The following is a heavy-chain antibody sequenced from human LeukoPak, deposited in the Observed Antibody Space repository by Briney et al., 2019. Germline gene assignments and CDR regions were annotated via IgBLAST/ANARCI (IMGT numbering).Heavy chain of an antibody. CDR1: GYTFTSYA. V-gene: IGHV1-3*01. Sequence: GASVKVSCKASGYTFTSYAMHWVRQALGQRLEWMGWINAGNGNTKYSQKFQGRVTITRDTSASTAYMELSSLRSEDTAVYYCARFGPDYYGSGSYIPFDYWGQGTLVTVSS. J-gene: IGHJ4*02. CDR2: INAGNGNT. D-gene: IGHD3-10*01. CDR3: ARFGPDYYGSGSYIPFDY.